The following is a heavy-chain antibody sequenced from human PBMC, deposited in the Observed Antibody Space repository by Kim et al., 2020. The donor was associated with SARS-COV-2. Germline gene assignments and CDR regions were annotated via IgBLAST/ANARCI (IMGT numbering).Heavy chain of an antibody. Sequence: SETLSLTCTVSGGSISSSSYYWGWIRQPPGKGLEWIGSIYYSGSTYYNPSLKSRVTISVDTSKNQFSLKLSSVTTADTAVYYCARHWGKFGELAWAFDYWGQGTLVTVSS. CDR2: IYYSGST. V-gene: IGHV4-39*01. CDR1: GGSISSSSYY. CDR3: ARHWGKFGELAWAFDY. J-gene: IGHJ4*02. D-gene: IGHD3-10*01.